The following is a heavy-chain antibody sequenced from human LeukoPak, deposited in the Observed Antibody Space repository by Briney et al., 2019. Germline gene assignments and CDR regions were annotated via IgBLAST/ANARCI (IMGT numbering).Heavy chain of an antibody. CDR1: GGSISSYY. V-gene: IGHV4-38-2*02. J-gene: IGHJ3*02. Sequence: SETLSLTCTVSGGSISSYYWGWIRQPPGKGLEWIGSIYHSGSTYYNPSLKSRVTISVDTSKNQFSLKLSSVTAADTAVYYCASLDYDFWSGYCIDAFDIWGQGTMVTVSS. CDR2: IYHSGST. CDR3: ASLDYDFWSGYCIDAFDI. D-gene: IGHD3-3*01.